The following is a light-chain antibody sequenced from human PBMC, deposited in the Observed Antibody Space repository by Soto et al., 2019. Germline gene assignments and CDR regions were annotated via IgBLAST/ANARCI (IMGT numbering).Light chain of an antibody. V-gene: IGKV3-20*01. J-gene: IGKJ4*01. Sequence: EVVLTQSPGTLSLSSGETATLSCRASHSVGRSLAWYQQKPGQSPRLLIYDSSTRAIGIPDRLSGSGSGTDFTLTIARLEPEDVAMYYCQQHGSSVSFGGGTKVEIK. CDR2: DSS. CDR1: HSVGRS. CDR3: QQHGSSVS.